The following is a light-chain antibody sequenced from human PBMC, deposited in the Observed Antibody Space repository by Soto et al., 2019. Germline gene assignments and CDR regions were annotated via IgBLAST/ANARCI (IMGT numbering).Light chain of an antibody. CDR1: QGISSR. Sequence: MTQSPSSVSASVGDRVAITCGSSQGISSRLAWYQQKSGQAPRLLISGASSRATGIPARFSGSGSGTEFTLTIGSLQSEDSAVYYCQQYQNLWTFGQGTKV. V-gene: IGKV3-15*01. J-gene: IGKJ1*01. CDR3: QQYQNLWT. CDR2: GAS.